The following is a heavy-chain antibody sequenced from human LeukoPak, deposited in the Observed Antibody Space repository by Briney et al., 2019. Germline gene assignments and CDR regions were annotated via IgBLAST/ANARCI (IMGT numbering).Heavy chain of an antibody. CDR3: AREFGSHYDSSGYYLDY. CDR1: GGSFSGYY. J-gene: IGHJ4*02. Sequence: PSETLSLTCAVYGGSFSGYYWSWIRQPPGKGLEWIGEINHSGSTNYNPSLKSRVTISVDTSKNQFSLKLSSVTAADTAVYYCAREFGSHYDSSGYYLDYWGRGTLVTVSS. CDR2: INHSGST. V-gene: IGHV4-34*01. D-gene: IGHD3-22*01.